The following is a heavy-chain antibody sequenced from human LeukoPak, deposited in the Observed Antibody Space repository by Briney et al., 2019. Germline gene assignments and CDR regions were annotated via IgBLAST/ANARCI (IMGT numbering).Heavy chain of an antibody. CDR2: IYHSGST. J-gene: IGHJ6*02. CDR1: GGSISSYY. V-gene: IGHV4-59*01. CDR3: ARDRIAAAGNYYYGMDV. D-gene: IGHD6-13*01. Sequence: SETLSLTCTVSGGSISSYYWSWIRQPPGKGLEWIGYIYHSGSTNYNPSLKSRVTISVDTSKNQFSLKLSSVTAADTAVYYCARDRIAAAGNYYYGMDVWGQGTTVTVSS.